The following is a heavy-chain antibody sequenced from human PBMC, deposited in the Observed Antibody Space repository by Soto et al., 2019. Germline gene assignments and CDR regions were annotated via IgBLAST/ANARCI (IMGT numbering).Heavy chain of an antibody. J-gene: IGHJ4*02. CDR1: GFSLNTYGVG. CDR2: IYWDDDK. D-gene: IGHD3-16*01. Sequence: QITLKESGPTLVKPTQTLTLTCTFSGFSLNTYGVGVGWIRQPPGKALEWLALIYWDDDKRYSPSLKSKLTITKDTSKNHVVLTMTNMEPVDTVTYYCARALVSWGAYYFDYWGQGTLVTVSS. V-gene: IGHV2-5*02. CDR3: ARALVSWGAYYFDY.